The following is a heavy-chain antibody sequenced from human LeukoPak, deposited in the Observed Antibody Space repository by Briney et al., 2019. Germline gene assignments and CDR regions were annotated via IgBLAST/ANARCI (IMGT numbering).Heavy chain of an antibody. D-gene: IGHD6-6*01. V-gene: IGHV3-23*01. CDR3: AKTRAARLRGDFDY. CDR2: ISGSGGST. J-gene: IGHJ4*02. CDR1: GFTFSSYA. Sequence: GGSLRLSCAASGFTFSSYAMSWVRQAPGKGLEWVSAISGSGGSTYYADSVKGRFTISRDNSRNTLYLQMNSLRAEDTAVYYCAKTRAARLRGDFDYWGQGTLVTVSS.